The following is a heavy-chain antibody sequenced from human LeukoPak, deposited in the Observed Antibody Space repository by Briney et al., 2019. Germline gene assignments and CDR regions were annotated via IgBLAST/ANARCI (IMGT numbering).Heavy chain of an antibody. CDR2: IYYSGST. J-gene: IGHJ4*02. CDR3: ARERYGYRGYFDY. D-gene: IGHD5-24*01. Sequence: PSETLSLTCTVSGGSISSYYWSWIRQPPGKGLEWIGHIYYSGSTNYNPSLKSRVTISVDTSKNQFSLKLSSVTAADTAVYYCARERYGYRGYFDYWGQGTLVTVSS. CDR1: GGSISSYY. V-gene: IGHV4-59*01.